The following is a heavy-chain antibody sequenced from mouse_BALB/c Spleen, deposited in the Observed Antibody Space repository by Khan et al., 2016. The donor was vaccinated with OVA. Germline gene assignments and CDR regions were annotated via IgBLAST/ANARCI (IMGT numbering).Heavy chain of an antibody. CDR1: GFTFSSYG. D-gene: IGHD1-2*01. J-gene: IGHJ3*01. Sequence: VELVESGGDLVKPGGSLNLSCEASGFTFSSYGMSWLRQTPDKRLEWVATISNGGSYTYYPDSVTGRLTMSRDNAQNTLYLQMSSLKSEDTSMYYCARHRFTTPTAWFAYWGQGPLVTVSA. CDR3: ARHRFTTPTAWFAY. CDR2: ISNGGSYT. V-gene: IGHV5-6*01.